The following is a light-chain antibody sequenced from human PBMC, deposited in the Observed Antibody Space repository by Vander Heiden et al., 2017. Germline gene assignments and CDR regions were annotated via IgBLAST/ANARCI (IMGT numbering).Light chain of an antibody. CDR1: NIGSKS. CDR3: QVWDSSSDHVV. CDR2: YDS. Sequence: SYVLTQPPSVSVAPGKTARITCGGNNIGSKSVHWYQQKPGQAPVRVIYYDSDRPSGIPERFSGSNSGNTATLTISRVEAGDEADYYCQVWDSSSDHVVFGGGTKLTGL. V-gene: IGLV3-21*04. J-gene: IGLJ2*01.